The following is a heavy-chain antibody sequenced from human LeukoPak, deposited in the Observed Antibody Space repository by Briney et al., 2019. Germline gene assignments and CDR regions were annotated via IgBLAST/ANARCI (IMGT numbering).Heavy chain of an antibody. CDR2: INPNSGGT. V-gene: IGHV1-2*06. J-gene: IGHJ4*02. Sequence: ASVKVSCKASGYTFTGYYMHWVRQAPGQGLEWMGRINPNSGGTNYAQKFQGRVTMTRDTSISTAYMELSRLRSDDTAVYYCARDRGYDYFFDYWGQGTLVTVSS. CDR3: ARDRGYDYFFDY. D-gene: IGHD5-12*01. CDR1: GYTFTGYY.